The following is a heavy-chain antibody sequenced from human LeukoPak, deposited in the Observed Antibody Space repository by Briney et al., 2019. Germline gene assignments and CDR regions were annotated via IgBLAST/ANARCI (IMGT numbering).Heavy chain of an antibody. CDR3: ARGPNSSGWIYYFDY. CDR1: GFTFSHYE. D-gene: IGHD6-19*01. CDR2: ISSSASSI. V-gene: IGHV3-48*03. J-gene: IGHJ4*02. Sequence: GESLRLSCAASGFTFSHYEMNWVRQAPGKGLEWLSYISSSASSIYYADSVKGRFTISRDNAKKSVYLQVNSLRAEDTAVYYCARGPNSSGWIYYFDYWGQGTLVTVSS.